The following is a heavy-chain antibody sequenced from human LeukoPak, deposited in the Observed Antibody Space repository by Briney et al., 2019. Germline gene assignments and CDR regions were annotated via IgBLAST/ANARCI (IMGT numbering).Heavy chain of an antibody. D-gene: IGHD6-13*01. J-gene: IGHJ3*02. CDR1: GFTFSSYA. CDR3: AKDAGYSSSWHVAFDI. V-gene: IGHV3-23*01. CDR2: ISRGGEST. Sequence: PGGSLRLSCAASGFTFSSYAMTWVRQAPGKGLEWVSAISRGGESTYYADSVKGRFTISRDNSKNTLYLQMNSLRAEDTAVYYCAKDAGYSSSWHVAFDIWGQGTMVTVSS.